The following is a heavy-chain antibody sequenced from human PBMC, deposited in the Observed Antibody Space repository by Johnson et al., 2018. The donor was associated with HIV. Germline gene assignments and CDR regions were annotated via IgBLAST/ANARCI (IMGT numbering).Heavy chain of an antibody. J-gene: IGHJ3*01. CDR2: ISWDGGSM. CDR3: AKANPAHAFDV. CDR1: GFTFSSYA. Sequence: VQLVESGGGVVQPGGSLRLSCAASGFTFSSYAMHWVRQAPGKGLEYVSAISWDGGSMYYADSVKGRFTISRDNSKNSLYLQMNSLRFEDTALYYCAKANPAHAFDVWGQGTMVTISS. V-gene: IGHV3-43*02.